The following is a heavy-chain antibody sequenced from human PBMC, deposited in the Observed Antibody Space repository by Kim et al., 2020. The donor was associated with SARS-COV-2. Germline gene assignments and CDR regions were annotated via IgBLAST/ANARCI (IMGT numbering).Heavy chain of an antibody. CDR2: INTNTGNP. CDR3: ARGHYDILTGYYGAFDI. Sequence: ASVKVSCKASGYTFTSYAMNWMRQAPGQGLEWMGWINTNTGNPTYAQGFTGRFVFSLDTSVSTAYLQISSLKAEDTAVYYCARGHYDILTGYYGAFDIWGQGTMVTVSS. V-gene: IGHV7-4-1*02. CDR1: GYTFTSYA. J-gene: IGHJ3*02. D-gene: IGHD3-9*01.